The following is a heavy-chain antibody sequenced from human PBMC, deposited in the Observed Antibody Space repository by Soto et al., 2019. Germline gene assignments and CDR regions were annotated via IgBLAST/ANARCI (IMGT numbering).Heavy chain of an antibody. CDR1: GGSFSGYY. J-gene: IGHJ5*02. V-gene: IGHV4-34*01. CDR3: AREGPLGYCSGGSCYGDWFDP. D-gene: IGHD2-15*01. Sequence: KPSETLSLTCAVYGGSFSGYYWSWIRQPPGKGLEWIGEINHSGSTNYNPSLKSRVTISVDTSKNQFSLKLSSVTAADTAVYYCAREGPLGYCSGGSCYGDWFDPWGQGTLVTASS. CDR2: INHSGST.